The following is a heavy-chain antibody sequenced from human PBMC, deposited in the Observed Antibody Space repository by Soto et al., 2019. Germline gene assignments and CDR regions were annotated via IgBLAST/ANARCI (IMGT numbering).Heavy chain of an antibody. Sequence: PGGPLTLPCAASGYTLAIHAIMWGGEAPGKGLEWVSAISGSGGSTYYADSVKGRFTISRDNSKNTLYLQMNSLRADDTAVYYCASGGIAVHWGQGPLVTVS. CDR3: ASGGIAVH. D-gene: IGHD6-19*01. CDR1: GYTLAIHA. V-gene: IGHV3-23*01. J-gene: IGHJ4*02. CDR2: ISGSGGST.